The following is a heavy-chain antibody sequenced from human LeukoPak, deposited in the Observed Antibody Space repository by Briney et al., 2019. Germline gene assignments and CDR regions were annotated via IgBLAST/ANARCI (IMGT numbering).Heavy chain of an antibody. CDR1: GFTFSDYY. V-gene: IGHV4-34*01. CDR3: ARGWNGAPFDY. CDR2: INHSGST. Sequence: PGGSLRLSCAASGFTFSDYYMSWIRQPPGKGLEWIGEINHSGSTNYNPSLKSRVTISVDTSKNQFSLKLSSVTAADTAVYYCARGWNGAPFDYWGQGTLVTVSS. D-gene: IGHD1-1*01. J-gene: IGHJ4*02.